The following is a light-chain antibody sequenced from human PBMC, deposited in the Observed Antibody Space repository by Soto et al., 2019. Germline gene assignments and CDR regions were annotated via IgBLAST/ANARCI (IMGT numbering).Light chain of an antibody. J-gene: IGKJ1*01. CDR3: QHYDSYPWT. CDR1: QSISTW. CDR2: KAS. V-gene: IGKV1-5*03. Sequence: DIQMTQSPSTLSASVGDRVTITCRASQSISTWLAWYQQKPEKAPKLLISKASSLESGVPSRFSGSGSGTEFTLTISSLQPDDFATYYCQHYDSYPWTFGQGTKVEIK.